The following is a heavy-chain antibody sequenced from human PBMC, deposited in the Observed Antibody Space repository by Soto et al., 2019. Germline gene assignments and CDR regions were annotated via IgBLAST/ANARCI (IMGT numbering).Heavy chain of an antibody. Sequence: GGSLRLSCAASGFTVSSNYMSWVRQAPGKGLEWVSVIYSGGSTYYADSVKGRFTISSHNSKNTLYLQMNSLRAEDTAVYYCARHALGPTVTTLDYWGQGTLVTVSS. CDR3: ARHALGPTVTTLDY. D-gene: IGHD4-17*01. CDR1: GFTVSSNY. V-gene: IGHV3-53*04. CDR2: IYSGGST. J-gene: IGHJ4*02.